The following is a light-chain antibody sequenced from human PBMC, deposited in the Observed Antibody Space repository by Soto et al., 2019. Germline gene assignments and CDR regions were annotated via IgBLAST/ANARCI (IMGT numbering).Light chain of an antibody. CDR2: DVS. CDR3: SSYAGTYIV. Sequence: QSALTQPPSASGSPGQSVAISCTGTSSDVGGYDYVSWYQQHPGKAPKLMIYDVSKRPSGVPDRFSGSKSGNTASLTVSGLHAEDAADYYCSSYAGTYIVFGTGTKVTVL. J-gene: IGLJ1*01. CDR1: SSDVGGYDY. V-gene: IGLV2-8*01.